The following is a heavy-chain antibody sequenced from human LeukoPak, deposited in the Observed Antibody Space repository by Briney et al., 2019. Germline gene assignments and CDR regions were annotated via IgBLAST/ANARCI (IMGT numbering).Heavy chain of an antibody. J-gene: IGHJ4*02. CDR2: INPNSGGT. V-gene: IGHV1-2*02. CDR3: ARTLYGDSPLDY. CDR1: GYTFTGYY. D-gene: IGHD4-17*01. Sequence: ASVKVSCKASGYTFTGYYMHWVRQAPGQGLEWMGWINPNSGGTNYAQKLQGRVTMTRDTSISTAYMELSRLRSDDTAVYYCARTLYGDSPLDYWGQGTLVTVSS.